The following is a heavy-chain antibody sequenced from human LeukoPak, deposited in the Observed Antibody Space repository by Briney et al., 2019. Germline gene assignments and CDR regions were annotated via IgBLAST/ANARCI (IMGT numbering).Heavy chain of an antibody. V-gene: IGHV1-18*01. CDR2: ISAYNGNT. D-gene: IGHD2-2*01. CDR1: GYTFTSYG. J-gene: IGHJ5*02. CDR3: ARDDVVVPRGTPNWFDP. Sequence: ASVKVSCKASGYTFTSYGISWVRQAPGQGLEWMGWISAYNGNTNYAQKLQGRVTMTTDTSTSTAYMELRSLRSDDTAVYYCARDDVVVPRGTPNWFDPWGQGTLVTVSS.